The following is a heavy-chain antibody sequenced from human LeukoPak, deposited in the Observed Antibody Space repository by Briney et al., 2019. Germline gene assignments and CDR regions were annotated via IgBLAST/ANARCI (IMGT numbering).Heavy chain of an antibody. V-gene: IGHV4-4*07. CDR1: GGSIITHY. CDR2: MYSSGRT. J-gene: IGHJ2*01. Sequence: PSETLSLTCTVSGGSIITHYWSWIRQPAGKGLEWIGRMYSSGRTNYNPSLQSRVTMSVDTSKNQSSLKLTSVTAADTAVYYCARGPGSHYNTYWYFDLWGRGTLVTVSS. D-gene: IGHD3-10*01. CDR3: ARGPGSHYNTYWYFDL.